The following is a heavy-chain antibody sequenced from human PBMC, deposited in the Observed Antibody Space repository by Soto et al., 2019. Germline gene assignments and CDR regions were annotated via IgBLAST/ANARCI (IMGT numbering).Heavy chain of an antibody. J-gene: IGHJ4*02. CDR1: GGSIGTYY. D-gene: IGHD6-13*01. Sequence: QVQLQESGPGLVKPSETLSLTCAVSGGSIGTYYWNWIRQPPGKGLEWIGYVFYSGSRNYNPSLKSRVTIPVDTSKNQFSLKLSSVTAADTAVYFCARSIAFTSSWDSWGQGALVTVSS. V-gene: IGHV4-59*08. CDR2: VFYSGSR. CDR3: ARSIAFTSSWDS.